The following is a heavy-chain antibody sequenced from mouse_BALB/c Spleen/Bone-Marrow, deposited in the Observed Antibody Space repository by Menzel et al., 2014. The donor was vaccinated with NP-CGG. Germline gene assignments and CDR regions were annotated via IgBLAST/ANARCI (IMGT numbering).Heavy chain of an antibody. CDR3: ARSMDY. V-gene: IGHV1-9*01. J-gene: IGHJ4*01. CDR1: GYTFSSYW. CDR2: ILPGSGGT. Sequence: QVQLKHSGAELMKPGASVKISRKATGYTFSSYWIEWVKQRPGHGLEWIGEILPGSGGTNYNEKFKGKATFTADTSSNTAYMQLNSLTSEDSAVYYCARSMDYWGQGTSVTVSS.